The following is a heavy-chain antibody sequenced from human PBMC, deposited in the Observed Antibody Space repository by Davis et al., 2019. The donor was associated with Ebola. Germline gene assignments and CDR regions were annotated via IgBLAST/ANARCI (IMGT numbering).Heavy chain of an antibody. D-gene: IGHD3-10*01. CDR2: INHSGST. V-gene: IGHV4-39*07. J-gene: IGHJ2*01. Sequence: MPSETLSLTCTVSGGSISSSSYYWSWIRQPPGKGLEWIGEINHSGSTNYNPSLKSRVTISVDTSKNQFSLKLSSVTAADTAVYYCARGVFGDLWGRGTLVTVSS. CDR1: GGSISSSSYY. CDR3: ARGVFGDL.